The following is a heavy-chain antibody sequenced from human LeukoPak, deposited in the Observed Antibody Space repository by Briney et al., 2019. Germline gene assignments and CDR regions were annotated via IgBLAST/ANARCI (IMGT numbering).Heavy chain of an antibody. D-gene: IGHD6-6*01. CDR3: ATLTDSSYDY. CDR1: GYTFTTLD. CDR2: MNPNSGNT. J-gene: IGHJ4*02. Sequence: ASVKVSCKASGYTFTTLDINWVRQATGQGLEWMGWMNPNSGNTGYAQKFQGRVTITRDTSTSTAYMELSSLRSEDTAVYYCATLTDSSYDYWGQGTLVTVSS. V-gene: IGHV1-8*03.